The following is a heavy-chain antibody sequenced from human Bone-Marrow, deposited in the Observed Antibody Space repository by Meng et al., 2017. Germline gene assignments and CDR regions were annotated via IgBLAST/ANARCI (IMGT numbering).Heavy chain of an antibody. CDR2: IWFDGTKT. V-gene: IGHV3-33*01. D-gene: IGHD6-19*01. J-gene: IGHJ4*02. CDR1: GFTMNSFE. Sequence: GGSLRLSCEGSGFTMNSFEMHWVRQAPGKGLEWLGLIWFDGTKTYYGESVKGRITISRDKSKNTVSLQIDSLRPEDTGVYYCARDLSYGSDWPGYWGQGTLVTVSS. CDR3: ARDLSYGSDWPGY.